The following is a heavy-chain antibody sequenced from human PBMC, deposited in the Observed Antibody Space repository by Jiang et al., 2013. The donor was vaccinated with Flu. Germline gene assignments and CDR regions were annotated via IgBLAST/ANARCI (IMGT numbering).Heavy chain of an antibody. Sequence: SLKISCKASGYSFTSYWIVWVRQMPGKGLEWMGMVYGGYSDTRYSPSLQGHVTMSADQSMTTAFLQWDSLRASDTAMYYCVRALWTSNGWNWGDYWGPGTLVTVSS. J-gene: IGHJ4*02. CDR2: VYGGYSDT. CDR1: GYSFTSYW. CDR3: VRALWTSNGWNWGDY. D-gene: IGHD1-7*01. V-gene: IGHV5-51*01.